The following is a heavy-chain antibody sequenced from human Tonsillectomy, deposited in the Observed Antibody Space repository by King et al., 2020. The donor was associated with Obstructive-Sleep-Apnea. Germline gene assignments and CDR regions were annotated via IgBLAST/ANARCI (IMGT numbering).Heavy chain of an antibody. J-gene: IGHJ4*02. CDR3: AKGGYSSSWD. CDR2: ISWNSGSI. CDR1: GFTFDDYA. V-gene: IGHV3-9*01. Sequence: VQLVESGGGLAQPGRSLRLSCAASGFTFDDYAMHWVRQAPGKGLEWVSCISWNSGSIGYADSVKGRFTLSRDNAQNSLFLQMKSLRAEDTAVYYCAKGGYSSSWDWGQGTLVTVSS. D-gene: IGHD6-13*01.